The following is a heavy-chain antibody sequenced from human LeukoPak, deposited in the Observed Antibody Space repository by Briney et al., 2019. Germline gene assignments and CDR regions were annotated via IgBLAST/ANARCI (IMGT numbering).Heavy chain of an antibody. CDR3: AKDRDDFPDY. Sequence: GRSLRLSCAASGFTFSSYGIHWVRQAPGKGLEWVAVISYDGNNKYYADSAKGRFTISRDNSKNTLYLQMNSLRADDTAVYYCAKDRDDFPDYWGQGTLVTVSS. V-gene: IGHV3-30*18. CDR1: GFTFSSYG. D-gene: IGHD3-3*01. CDR2: ISYDGNNK. J-gene: IGHJ4*02.